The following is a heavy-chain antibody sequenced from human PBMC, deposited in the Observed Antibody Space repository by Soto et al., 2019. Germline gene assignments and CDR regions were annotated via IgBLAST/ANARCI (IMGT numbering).Heavy chain of an antibody. CDR3: ARLGVVPAATVDY. CDR1: GGSISSSSYY. V-gene: IGHV4-39*01. D-gene: IGHD2-2*01. Sequence: QLQLQESGPGLVKPSETLSLTCTVSGGSISSSSYYWGWIRQPPGKGLEWIGSIYYSGSTYYNPSLKSRVTISVDTSKNQFSLKLSSVTAADTAVYYCARLGVVPAATVDYCGQGTLVTVSS. J-gene: IGHJ4*02. CDR2: IYYSGST.